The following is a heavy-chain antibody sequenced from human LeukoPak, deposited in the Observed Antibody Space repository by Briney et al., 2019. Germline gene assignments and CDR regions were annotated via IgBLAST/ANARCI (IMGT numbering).Heavy chain of an antibody. J-gene: IGHJ4*02. D-gene: IGHD3-22*01. Sequence: GGSLRLSCAASGFTFSSYAMSWVRQAPGKGLVWVSRINSDGSSTSYADSVKGRFTISRDNAKNTLYLQMNSLRAEDTAVYYCARARYYFDSSDYWGQGTLVTVSS. CDR3: ARARYYFDSSDY. CDR2: INSDGSST. CDR1: GFTFSSYA. V-gene: IGHV3-74*01.